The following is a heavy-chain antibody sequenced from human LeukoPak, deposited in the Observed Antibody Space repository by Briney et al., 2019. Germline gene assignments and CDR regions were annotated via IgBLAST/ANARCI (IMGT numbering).Heavy chain of an antibody. V-gene: IGHV1-18*01. D-gene: IGHD3-22*01. CDR2: ISAYNGDT. CDR3: ARVRGYDSSGSWDY. CDR1: SYTFSIYG. J-gene: IGHJ4*02. Sequence: ASVTVSCTASSYTFSIYGINWARQAPGQGLEWMGWISAYNGDTHYAQKFQGRVTMTIESSTSTAYMELRSLRSDDTAMYYCARVRGYDSSGSWDYWSPGTLVTVSS.